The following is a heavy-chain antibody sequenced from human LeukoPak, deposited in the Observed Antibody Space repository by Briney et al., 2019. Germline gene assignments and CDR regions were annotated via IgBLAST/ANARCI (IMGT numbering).Heavy chain of an antibody. CDR3: AREVDVAAPGSDDAFDI. J-gene: IGHJ3*02. Sequence: SETLSLTCIVTGGSISSDNHVWSWVRQPPGKGLEFIGYMKYSGSAYYNPSLEGRVTISVDTSKNQFSLSLISVTAADTAIYYCAREVDVAAPGSDDAFDIWGLGILVTVSS. D-gene: IGHD6-13*01. CDR1: GGSISSDNHV. CDR2: MKYSGSA. V-gene: IGHV4-30-2*01.